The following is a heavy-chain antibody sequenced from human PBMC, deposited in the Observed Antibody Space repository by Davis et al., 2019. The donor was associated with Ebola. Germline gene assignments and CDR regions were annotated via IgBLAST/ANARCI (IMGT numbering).Heavy chain of an antibody. D-gene: IGHD4-17*01. CDR3: ARAGGWYGDYPYWYFDL. CDR1: GYTFTGYY. J-gene: IGHJ2*01. CDR2: INPNSGGT. V-gene: IGHV1-2*02. Sequence: ASVTVSCKASGYTFTGYYMHWVRQAPGQGLEWMGWINPNSGGTNYAQKFQGRVTMTRDTSISTAYMELSRLRSDDTAVYYCARAGGWYGDYPYWYFDLWGRGTLVTVSS.